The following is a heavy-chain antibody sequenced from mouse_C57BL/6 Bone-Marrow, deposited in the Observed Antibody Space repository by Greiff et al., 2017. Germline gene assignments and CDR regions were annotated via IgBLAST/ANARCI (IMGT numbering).Heavy chain of an antibody. CDR3: AHGNYFYWYFAV. V-gene: IGHV1-81*01. D-gene: IGHD2-1*01. Sequence: VKLQQSGAELARPGASVKLSCKASGYTFTSYGISWVKQRTGQGLEWIGEIYPRSGNTYYNEKFKSKATLTVDKPSSTAYMQLSSLTSEDSAVYYCAHGNYFYWYFAVWGTGTTVTVSS. CDR2: IYPRSGNT. J-gene: IGHJ1*03. CDR1: GYTFTSYG.